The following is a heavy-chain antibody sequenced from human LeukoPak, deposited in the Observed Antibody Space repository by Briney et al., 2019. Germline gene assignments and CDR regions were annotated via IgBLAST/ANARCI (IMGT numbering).Heavy chain of an antibody. J-gene: IGHJ4*02. CDR1: GFTLSNFA. CDR3: ARDSFYTGYDRGFGY. D-gene: IGHD5-12*01. CDR2: ISTNGSRT. V-gene: IGHV3-64*02. Sequence: GGSLRLSCTASGFTLSNFAMHWVRQSPDKGLQYVSAISTNGSRTFYADSVKGRFIISRDNSKNTLYLQMGSLRGEDTAVYYCARDSFYTGYDRGFGYWGQGTLVTISS.